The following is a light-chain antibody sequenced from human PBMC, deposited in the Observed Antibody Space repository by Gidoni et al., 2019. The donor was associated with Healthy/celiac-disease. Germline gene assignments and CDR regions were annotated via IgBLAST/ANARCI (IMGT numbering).Light chain of an antibody. CDR3: QQYGSSPLT. V-gene: IGKV3-20*01. J-gene: IGKJ4*01. Sequence: VLTQSPGTLSLSPGERATLSCRASQSVSSSYLAWYQQKPGQAPRLLIYGASSRATGIPDRFSGSGSGTDFTLTISRLEPEDFAVYYCQQYGSSPLTFGGGTKVEIK. CDR1: QSVSSSY. CDR2: GAS.